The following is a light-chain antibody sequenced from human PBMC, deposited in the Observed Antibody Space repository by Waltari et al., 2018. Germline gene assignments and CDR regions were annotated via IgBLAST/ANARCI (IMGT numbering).Light chain of an antibody. CDR1: SSDVGGYNH. CDR3: SSYSTSITPYV. J-gene: IGLJ1*01. CDR2: DVS. V-gene: IGLV2-14*03. Sequence: QSALTQPASVSGSPGQSITISCTGTSSDVGGYNHVSWYQQHPGKAPKLMIYDVSGRPSGVSNRFFCSKSGNTASLTISGLQAGDEAVYFCSSYSTSITPYVFGTGTKVTVL.